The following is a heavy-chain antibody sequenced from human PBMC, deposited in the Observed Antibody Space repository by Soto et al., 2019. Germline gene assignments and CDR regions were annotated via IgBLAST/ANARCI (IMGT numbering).Heavy chain of an antibody. CDR1: GGTFSSYA. Sequence: SVKVSCKASGGTFSSYAISWVRQAPGQGLEWMGGIIPIFGTANYAQKFQGRVTITADESTGTAYMELSSLRSEDTAVYYCALGPLSGYYYVMDVWGQGTTVTVSS. J-gene: IGHJ6*02. V-gene: IGHV1-69*13. CDR3: ALGPLSGYYYVMDV. CDR2: IIPIFGTA.